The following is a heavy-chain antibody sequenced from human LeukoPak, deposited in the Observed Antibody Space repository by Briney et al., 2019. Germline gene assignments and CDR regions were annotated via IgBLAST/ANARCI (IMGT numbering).Heavy chain of an antibody. CDR3: ARGRTGYQLLPTKKNYSYYYVDV. Sequence: PSETLSLTCAVYGESFSGYYWSWIRQPPGKGLEWIGEVNHSGGTNYNPSLKRRVTISLDTSKNQFSLKLSSVTAADTAMYFCARGRTGYQLLPTKKNYSYYYVDVWGKGTSVTVSS. CDR2: VNHSGGT. J-gene: IGHJ6*03. V-gene: IGHV4-34*01. D-gene: IGHD2-2*01. CDR1: GESFSGYY.